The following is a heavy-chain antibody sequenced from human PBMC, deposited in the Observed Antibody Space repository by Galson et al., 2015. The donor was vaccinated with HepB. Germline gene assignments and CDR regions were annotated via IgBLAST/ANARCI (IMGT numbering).Heavy chain of an antibody. CDR3: ARDVGDA. D-gene: IGHD1-26*01. CDR1: EFTFSTYW. J-gene: IGHJ1*01. Sequence: SLRLSCAASEFTFSTYWMPWVRQAPGRGLKWVATINQDGSQKYYVDSLKGRVTISRDNTKNSLYLEMNSLRAEDTAFYYCARDVGDAWGQGTLVTVSS. V-gene: IGHV3-7*03. CDR2: INQDGSQK.